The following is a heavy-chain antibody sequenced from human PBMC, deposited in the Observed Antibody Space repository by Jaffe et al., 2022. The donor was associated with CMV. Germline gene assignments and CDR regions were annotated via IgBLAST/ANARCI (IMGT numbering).Heavy chain of an antibody. V-gene: IGHV3-11*01. J-gene: IGHJ5*02. CDR3: ARDRAYFDNSGPCDP. D-gene: IGHD3-22*01. Sequence: QVHLVESGGGLVKPGGSLRLSCAASGFTFSDYYMIWIRQAPGKGLEWVSYIGSRGATINYADSVKGRFTISRDNAKNSLYLQMNSLRAEDTAVYYCARDRAYFDNSGPCDPWGQGTLVTVTS. CDR2: IGSRGATI. CDR1: GFTFSDYY.